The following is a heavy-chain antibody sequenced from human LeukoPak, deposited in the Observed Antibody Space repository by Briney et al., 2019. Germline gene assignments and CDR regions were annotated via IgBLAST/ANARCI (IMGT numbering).Heavy chain of an antibody. CDR1: GGSISSSSYY. CDR2: IYYTGST. J-gene: IGHJ4*02. V-gene: IGHV4-39*01. CDR3: ARYVLSVAGTSL. D-gene: IGHD6-19*01. Sequence: SETLSLTCTVSGGSISSSSYYWGWIRQPPGQGLEWIGTIYYTGSTYYNPSLKSRVTIFVDTSKNQFSLKLSSVTASDAAVYYCARYVLSVAGTSLWGQGTLVTVSS.